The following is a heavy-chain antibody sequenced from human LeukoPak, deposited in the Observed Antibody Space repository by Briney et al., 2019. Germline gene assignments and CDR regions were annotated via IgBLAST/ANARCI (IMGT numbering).Heavy chain of an antibody. CDR1: GGSFSAYY. Sequence: SETLSLTCAVYGGSFSAYYWSWIRQPPGKGLEWIGEINHSGSTNYNPSLKSRDTISVDTSKNQSSLKLRSVTAADTAVYYCARGQRLGYYYYYMDVWGKGTTVTVSS. D-gene: IGHD7-27*01. CDR2: INHSGST. CDR3: ARGQRLGYYYYYMDV. V-gene: IGHV4-34*01. J-gene: IGHJ6*03.